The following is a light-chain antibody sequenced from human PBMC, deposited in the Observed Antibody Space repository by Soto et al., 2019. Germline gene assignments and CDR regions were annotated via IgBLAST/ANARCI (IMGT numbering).Light chain of an antibody. Sequence: QSVRNQPASVSGSPGQSITISCTGTSSDVGSYNLVSWYQQHPGKAPKLMIYEGSKRPSGVSNRFSGSKSGNTASLTISGLQAEDEADYYCCSYAGSSTHVVFGGGTQLTVL. CDR3: CSYAGSSTHVV. V-gene: IGLV2-23*01. J-gene: IGLJ2*01. CDR2: EGS. CDR1: SSDVGSYNL.